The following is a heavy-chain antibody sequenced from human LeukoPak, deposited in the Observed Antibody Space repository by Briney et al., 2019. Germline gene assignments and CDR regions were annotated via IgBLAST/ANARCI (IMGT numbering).Heavy chain of an antibody. CDR1: GGSFTDYF. Sequence: SETLSLTCDVFGGSFTDYFWTWIRQSPGKGLEWIGEINDYTGNTNYNPSLTSRVSISLEKSENLFSFKRRSVTAADTAVYYCARGRIAKIVVVHSFHYGMDVWGQGTTVTVSS. D-gene: IGHD3-22*01. J-gene: IGHJ6*02. CDR3: ARGRIAKIVVVHSFHYGMDV. V-gene: IGHV4-34*01. CDR2: INDYTGNT.